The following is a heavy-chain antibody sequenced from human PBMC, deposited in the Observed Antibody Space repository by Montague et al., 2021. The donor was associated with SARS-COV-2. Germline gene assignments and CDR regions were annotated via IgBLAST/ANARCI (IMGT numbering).Heavy chain of an antibody. Sequence: SETLSLTCTVSGGSIGSYYWSWIRQSPGKGLEWIGYIFHSGITDYNPSLKSRVTISVDMSKNQFSLQLNSVTAADSAVYYCARTEYNWNDWFDPWGQGTLVTVPS. CDR3: ARTEYNWNDWFDP. CDR2: IFHSGIT. CDR1: GGSIGSYY. D-gene: IGHD1-20*01. J-gene: IGHJ5*02. V-gene: IGHV4-59*13.